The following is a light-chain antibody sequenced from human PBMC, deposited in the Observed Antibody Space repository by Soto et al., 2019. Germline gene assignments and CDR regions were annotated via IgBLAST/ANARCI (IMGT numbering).Light chain of an antibody. Sequence: EIVMTQSPGTLSVSPGERATLSCRASQSVSSNLAWYQQKPGQAPSLLIYGASTRATGIPARSSGRGSGTEFTLTISSLQSEDFAVYYCQQYNDWPPVTFGGGTKVDIK. CDR3: QQYNDWPPVT. CDR1: QSVSSN. CDR2: GAS. V-gene: IGKV3-15*01. J-gene: IGKJ4*01.